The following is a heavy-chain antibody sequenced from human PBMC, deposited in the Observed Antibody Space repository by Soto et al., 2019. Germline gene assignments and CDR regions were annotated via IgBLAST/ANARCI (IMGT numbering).Heavy chain of an antibody. CDR1: GGSISSYY. D-gene: IGHD4-17*01. CDR3: ARRYGDQFDY. V-gene: IGHV4-59*01. J-gene: IGHJ4*02. CDR2: IYYSGST. Sequence: QVQLQESGPGLVKPSETLSLTCAVSGGSISSYYWSWIRQPPGKGLEWIGYIYYSGSTNYNPSLKSRVTISVDKSKNQLSLKLGSVTAADTAVYYCARRYGDQFDYWGQGTLVTVSS.